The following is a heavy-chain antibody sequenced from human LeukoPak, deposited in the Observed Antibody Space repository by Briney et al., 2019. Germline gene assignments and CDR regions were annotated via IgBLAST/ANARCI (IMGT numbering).Heavy chain of an antibody. D-gene: IGHD6-19*01. CDR3: ARAIAVAGTGIQDY. Sequence: GSLRLSCAASGFTFSRYAMTWVRQPPGKGLEWIGEINHSGSTNYNPSLKSRVTISVDTSKNQFSLKLSSVTAADTAVYYCARAIAVAGTGIQDYWGQGTLVTVSS. J-gene: IGHJ4*02. CDR1: GFTFSRYA. V-gene: IGHV4-34*01. CDR2: INHSGST.